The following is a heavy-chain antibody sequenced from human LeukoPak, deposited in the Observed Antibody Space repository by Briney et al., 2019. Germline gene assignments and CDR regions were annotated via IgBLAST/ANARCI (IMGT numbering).Heavy chain of an antibody. J-gene: IGHJ4*02. CDR3: ARGFSSSWSAYFDY. CDR1: GDSVSSNSAA. V-gene: IGHV6-1*01. CDR2: TYYRSKWFN. Sequence: SQTLSLTCAISGDSVSSNSAAWNWIRQSPSRGLEWLGRTYYRSKWFNDYAVSMKSRITINPDTSKNQFSLHLNSVTPEDTAVYYCARGFSSSWSAYFDYWGQGTLVTVSS. D-gene: IGHD6-13*01.